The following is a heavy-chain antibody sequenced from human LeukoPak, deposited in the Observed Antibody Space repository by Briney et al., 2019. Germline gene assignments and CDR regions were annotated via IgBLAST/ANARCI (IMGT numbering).Heavy chain of an antibody. CDR2: ISGSGGST. CDR3: AKARYSSSWFDY. D-gene: IGHD6-13*01. Sequence: GGSLRLSCAASGFTFSSYAMSWVRQAPGKGLEWVSAISGSGGSTYYADSVKGRFTISRDNSKNTLFLQMNSLRAEDTAVYYCAKARYSSSWFDYWGQGTLVTVSS. CDR1: GFTFSSYA. V-gene: IGHV3-23*01. J-gene: IGHJ4*02.